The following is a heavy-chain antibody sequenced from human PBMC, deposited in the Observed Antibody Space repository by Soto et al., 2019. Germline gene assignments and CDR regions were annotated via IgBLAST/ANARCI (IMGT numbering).Heavy chain of an antibody. CDR2: VHYIGTT. V-gene: IGHV4-59*12. D-gene: IGHD2-15*01. CDR3: ARLSAGFNGRKAFEV. J-gene: IGHJ3*01. Sequence: QVQLQESGPGLVKPSETLSLTCSVSSGSIFSYYWSWIRQPPGKGLEWIGYVHYIGTTSYNPSLKNRVTVSVDSSKQEFSLKLTSMTAADTAVYFCARLSAGFNGRKAFEVWGQGAMVLVSA. CDR1: SGSIFSYY.